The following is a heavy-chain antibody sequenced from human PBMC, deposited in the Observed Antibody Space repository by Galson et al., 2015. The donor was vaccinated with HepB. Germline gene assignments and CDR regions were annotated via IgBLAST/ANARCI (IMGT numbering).Heavy chain of an antibody. V-gene: IGHV3-15*01. CDR3: TTGDIVVVPDNGY. Sequence: SLRLSCAASGFTFSNAWMSWVRQAPGKGLEWVGRIKSKTDGGTTDYAAPVKGRFTISRDDSKNTLYLQMNSLKTEDTAVYYCTTGDIVVVPDNGYWGQGTLVTVSS. J-gene: IGHJ4*02. CDR2: IKSKTDGGTT. D-gene: IGHD2-2*01. CDR1: GFTFSNAW.